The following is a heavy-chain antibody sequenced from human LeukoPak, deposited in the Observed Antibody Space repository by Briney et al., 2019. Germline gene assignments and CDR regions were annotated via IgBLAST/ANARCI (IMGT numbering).Heavy chain of an antibody. D-gene: IGHD5-18*01. CDR1: GYTFIDYY. J-gene: IGHJ4*02. CDR3: ARAGGTANYFDY. Sequence: EVSVKVSCKASGYTFIDYYIHWVRQAPGQGLEWMGIINPSGGSTSYAQKFQGRVTMTRDTSTSTVYMELSSLRSEDTAVYYCARAGGTANYFDYWGQGTLVTVSS. V-gene: IGHV1-46*01. CDR2: INPSGGST.